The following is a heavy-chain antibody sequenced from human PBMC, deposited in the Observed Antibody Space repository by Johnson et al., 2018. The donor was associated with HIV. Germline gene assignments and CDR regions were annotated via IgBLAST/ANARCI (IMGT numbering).Heavy chain of an antibody. CDR1: GFTFDDYG. Sequence: MQLVESGGRVVRPGGSLRLSCVASGFTFDDYGMSWVRQAPGKGLEWVSGINWNGGSTGYADSVKGRFTISRDNAKNSLYLQMNSLRAEDTALFYCSRDRRVRIVARADSFDIWGQGTMVPGSS. V-gene: IGHV3-20*04. CDR2: INWNGGST. CDR3: SRDRRVRIVARADSFDI. J-gene: IGHJ3*02. D-gene: IGHD6-6*01.